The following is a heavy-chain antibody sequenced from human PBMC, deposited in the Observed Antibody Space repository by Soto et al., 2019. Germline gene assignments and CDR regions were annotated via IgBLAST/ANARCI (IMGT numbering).Heavy chain of an antibody. CDR1: GGSISSGGYY. J-gene: IGHJ4*02. CDR2: IYYSGST. CDR3: ARQRGYRDGEIDY. D-gene: IGHD5-18*01. Sequence: PSETLSLTCTVSGGSISSGGYYWSWIRQHPGKGLEWIGYIYYSGSTYYNPSLKSRVTISVDTSKNQFSLKLSSVTAADTAVYYCARQRGYRDGEIDYWGQGTLVTVSS. V-gene: IGHV4-31*03.